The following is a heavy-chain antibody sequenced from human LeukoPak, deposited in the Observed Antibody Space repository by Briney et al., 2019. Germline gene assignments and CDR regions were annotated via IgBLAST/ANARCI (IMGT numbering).Heavy chain of an antibody. CDR2: MNPNSGNT. CDR1: GYTFTSYD. CDR3: ARATRGSSSWYSLPAFDI. J-gene: IGHJ3*02. V-gene: IGHV1-8*03. D-gene: IGHD6-13*01. Sequence: ASVKVSCKASGYTFTSYDINWVRQATGQGLEWMGWMNPNSGNTGYAQKFQGRVTITRNTSISTAYMELSSLRSEDTAVYYCARATRGSSSWYSLPAFDIWGQGTMVTVSS.